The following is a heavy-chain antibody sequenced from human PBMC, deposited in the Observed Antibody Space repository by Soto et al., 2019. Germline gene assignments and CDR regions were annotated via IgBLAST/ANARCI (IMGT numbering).Heavy chain of an antibody. V-gene: IGHV1-18*01. CDR2: ISAYNGNT. J-gene: IGHJ6*02. D-gene: IGHD5-18*01. Sequence: AASLKVSCKASGYTFTSYGISWVRQAPGQGLEWMGWISAYNGNTNYAQKLQGRVTMTTDTSTSTAYMELRSLRSDDTAVYYCARDGVDTTTSYYYGMAVWGQGTTVTVSS. CDR1: GYTFTSYG. CDR3: ARDGVDTTTSYYYGMAV.